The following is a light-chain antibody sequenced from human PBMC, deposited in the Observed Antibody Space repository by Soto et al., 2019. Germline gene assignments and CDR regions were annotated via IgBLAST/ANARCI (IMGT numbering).Light chain of an antibody. Sequence: DIQMTQSPSSLSASVGDRVTITCRASQPISTYLNWYHQKPEKAPHLLIYAASSLQSGVPSRFSGSGSETDFTLTISSLQPDDFATYYCQQYNSYSWTFGQGAKVDIK. CDR3: QQYNSYSWT. CDR1: QPISTY. V-gene: IGKV1-39*01. J-gene: IGKJ1*01. CDR2: AAS.